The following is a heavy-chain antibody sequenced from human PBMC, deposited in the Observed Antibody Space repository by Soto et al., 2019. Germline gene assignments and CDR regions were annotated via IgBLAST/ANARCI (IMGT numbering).Heavy chain of an antibody. CDR2: IKSKTDGGTT. J-gene: IGHJ6*02. D-gene: IGHD3-10*01. CDR3: TTDREYGKLYYGVDV. CDR1: GFTFSNAW. Sequence: GGSLRLSCAASGFTFSNAWMNWVRQAPGKGLEWVGRIKSKTDGGTTDYAAPVKGRFTISRDDSKNTLYLQMNSLKTEDTAVYYCTTDREYGKLYYGVDVWGQGTTVTLSS. V-gene: IGHV3-15*07.